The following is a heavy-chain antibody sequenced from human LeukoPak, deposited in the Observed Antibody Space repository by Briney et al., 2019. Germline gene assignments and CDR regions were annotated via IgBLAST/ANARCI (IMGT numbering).Heavy chain of an antibody. Sequence: SETLSLTRTVSGPSMIGYYWSWIRQPPGKGLDWIGYVFHTGSTNYNPSLKSRVNISIDTSKNQFSLSLRSVTAADTAVYFCARHSGKGASGASQFTFWGQGTLVTVSA. CDR2: VFHTGST. CDR1: GPSMIGYY. V-gene: IGHV4-59*08. CDR3: ARHSGKGASGASQFTF. J-gene: IGHJ4*02. D-gene: IGHD1-26*01.